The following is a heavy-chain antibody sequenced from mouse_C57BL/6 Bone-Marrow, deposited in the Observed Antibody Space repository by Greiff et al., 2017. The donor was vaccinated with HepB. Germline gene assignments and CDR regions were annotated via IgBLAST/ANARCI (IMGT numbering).Heavy chain of an antibody. J-gene: IGHJ2*01. Sequence: EVQLVESGGGLVKPGGSLKLSCAASGFTFSSYTMSWVRQTPEKRLEWVATISGGGGNTYYPDSVKGRFTISRDNAKNTLYLQMSSLRSEDTALYYCARREGGYYEDYWGQGTTLTVSS. CDR3: ARREGGYYEDY. V-gene: IGHV5-9*01. D-gene: IGHD2-3*01. CDR1: GFTFSSYT. CDR2: ISGGGGNT.